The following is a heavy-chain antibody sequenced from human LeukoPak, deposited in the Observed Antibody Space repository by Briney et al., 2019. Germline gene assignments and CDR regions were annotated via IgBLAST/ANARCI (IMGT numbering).Heavy chain of an antibody. CDR2: IYSGGST. Sequence: GGSLRLSCAASGFTVSSNYMSWVCQAPGKGLEWVSVIYSGGSTYYADSVKGRFTISRDNSKNTLYLQMNSLRAEDTAVYYCARVVGARGGFDYWGQGTLVTVSS. CDR1: GFTVSSNY. J-gene: IGHJ4*02. V-gene: IGHV3-66*01. D-gene: IGHD1-26*01. CDR3: ARVVGARGGFDY.